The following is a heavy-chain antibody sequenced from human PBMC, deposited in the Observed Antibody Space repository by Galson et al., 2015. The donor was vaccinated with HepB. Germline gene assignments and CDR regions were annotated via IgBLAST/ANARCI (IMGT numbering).Heavy chain of an antibody. CDR3: ARDYYDSSGYYYSPRPTYWYFDL. J-gene: IGHJ2*01. Sequence: SVKVSCKASGYTFTSYAMNWVRQAPGQGLEWMGWINTNTGNPTYAQGFTGRFVFSLDTSVSTAYLQISSLKAEDTAVYYCARDYYDSSGYYYSPRPTYWYFDLWGRGTLVTVSS. D-gene: IGHD3-22*01. CDR2: INTNTGNP. V-gene: IGHV7-4-1*02. CDR1: GYTFTSYA.